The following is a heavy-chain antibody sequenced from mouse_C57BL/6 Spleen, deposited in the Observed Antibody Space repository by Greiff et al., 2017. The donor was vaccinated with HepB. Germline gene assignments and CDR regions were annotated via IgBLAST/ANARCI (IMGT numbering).Heavy chain of an antibody. CDR1: GYTFTSYW. CDR3: AREGGNYYFDY. D-gene: IGHD2-1*01. CDR2: IDPSDSET. V-gene: IGHV1-52*01. J-gene: IGHJ2*01. Sequence: QVQLQQPGAELVRPGSSVKLSCKASGYTFTSYWMHWVKQRPIQGLEWIGNIDPSDSETHYNQKFKDKATLTVDKSSSTAYMQLSSLTSEDSAVYYCAREGGNYYFDYWGKGTTLTVAS.